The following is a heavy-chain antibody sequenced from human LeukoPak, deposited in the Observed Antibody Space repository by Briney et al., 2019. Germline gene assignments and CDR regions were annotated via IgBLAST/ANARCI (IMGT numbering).Heavy chain of an antibody. J-gene: IGHJ5*02. CDR3: ARDASNYFSGWFDP. Sequence: SETLSLTCTVSGGSINSGGYYWSWIRQHPGKGLEWIGYIYYSGSTYYNPSLKSRVTISVDTSKNQFSLKLSSVTAADTAVYYCARDASNYFSGWFDPWGQGTLVTVSS. CDR2: IYYSGST. CDR1: GGSINSGGYY. V-gene: IGHV4-31*03. D-gene: IGHD4-11*01.